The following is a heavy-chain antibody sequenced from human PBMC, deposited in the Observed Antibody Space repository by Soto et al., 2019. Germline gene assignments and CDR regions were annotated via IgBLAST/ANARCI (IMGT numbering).Heavy chain of an antibody. CDR2: IIPIFGKA. J-gene: IGHJ6*02. CDR3: ARDPSYYGMDV. CDR1: GYTFTSYG. V-gene: IGHV1-69*05. Sequence: SVKVSCKASGYTFTSYGISRVRQAPGQGLEWMGGIIPIFGKANYAQKFQGRVTITRDTSASTAYMELSSLRSEDTAVYYCARDPSYYGMDVWGQGTTVTVSS.